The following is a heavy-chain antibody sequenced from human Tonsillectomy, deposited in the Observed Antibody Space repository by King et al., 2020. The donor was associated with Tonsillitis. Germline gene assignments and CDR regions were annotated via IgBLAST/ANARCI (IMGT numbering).Heavy chain of an antibody. CDR2: ISYDGSNK. CDR1: GFTFSSYG. D-gene: IGHD3-3*01. V-gene: IGHV3-30*18. Sequence: VQLVESGGGVVQPGRSLRLSCAASGFTFSSYGMHWVRQAPGRGLEWVAIISYDGSNKYYADSVKGRFTISRDNSKNTLYLQMNSLRSEDTAVYYCAKEHYDVWSGSYLGYFDYWGQGTLVTVSS. CDR3: AKEHYDVWSGSYLGYFDY. J-gene: IGHJ4*02.